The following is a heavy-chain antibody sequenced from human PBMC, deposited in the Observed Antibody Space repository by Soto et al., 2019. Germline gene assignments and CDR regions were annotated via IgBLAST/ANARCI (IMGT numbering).Heavy chain of an antibody. CDR2: ISYDGSNK. CDR3: AKDYYDSSGYYRSPNWFDP. V-gene: IGHV3-30*18. J-gene: IGHJ5*02. D-gene: IGHD3-22*01. Sequence: LRLSCAASGFTFSSYGIHWVRQSPGKGLEWVAVISYDGSNKYYADSVKGRFTISRDNSKDTLYLQMNSLRAEDTAVYYCAKDYYDSSGYYRSPNWFDPWGQGTLVTVSS. CDR1: GFTFSSYG.